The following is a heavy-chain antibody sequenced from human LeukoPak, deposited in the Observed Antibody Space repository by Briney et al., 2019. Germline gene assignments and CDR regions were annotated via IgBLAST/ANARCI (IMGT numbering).Heavy chain of an antibody. D-gene: IGHD5-18*01. Sequence: TSETLSLTCAVSGGSISSGGYSWSWIRQPPGKGLEWIGYIYHSGSTYYNPSLKSRVTISVDRSKNQSSLKLSSVTAADTAVYYCARGSGDLDVDTAMDLPFDPWGQGTLVTVSS. CDR2: IYHSGST. J-gene: IGHJ5*02. CDR1: GGSISSGGYS. CDR3: ARGSGDLDVDTAMDLPFDP. V-gene: IGHV4-30-2*01.